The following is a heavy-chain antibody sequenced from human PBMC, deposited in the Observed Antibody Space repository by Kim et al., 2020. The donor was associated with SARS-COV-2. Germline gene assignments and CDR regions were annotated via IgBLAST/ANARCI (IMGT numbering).Heavy chain of an antibody. D-gene: IGHD6-6*01. Sequence: ASVKVSCKVSGYTLTELSMHWVRQAPGKGLEWMGGFDPEDGETIYAQKFQGRVTMTEDTSTDTAYMELSSLRSEDTAVYYCATATEYSNCFDIWGQGTMVTVSS. CDR1: GYTLTELS. CDR3: ATATEYSNCFDI. J-gene: IGHJ3*02. CDR2: FDPEDGET. V-gene: IGHV1-24*01.